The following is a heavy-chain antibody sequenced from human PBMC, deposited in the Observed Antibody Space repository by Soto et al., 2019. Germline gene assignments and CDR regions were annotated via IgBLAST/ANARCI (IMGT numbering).Heavy chain of an antibody. CDR2: ISSSSSYI. Sequence: PVGSLRLSCAASGFTFSSYSMNWVRQAPGKGLEWVSSISSSSSYIYYADSVKGRFTISRDNAKNSLYLQMNSLRAEDTAVYYCARDPTPVVKDFDWPVDYWGQGTLVTVSS. CDR3: ARDPTPVVKDFDWPVDY. D-gene: IGHD3-9*01. CDR1: GFTFSSYS. J-gene: IGHJ4*02. V-gene: IGHV3-21*01.